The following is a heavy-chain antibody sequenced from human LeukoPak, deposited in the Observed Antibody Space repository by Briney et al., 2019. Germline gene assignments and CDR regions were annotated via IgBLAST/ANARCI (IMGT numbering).Heavy chain of an antibody. D-gene: IGHD3/OR15-3a*01. CDR1: GFTFGTYS. V-gene: IGHV3-48*04. CDR2: ISTSSSSI. J-gene: IGHJ4*02. CDR3: ARDLDWSFDY. Sequence: GGSLRLSCAASGFTFGTYSMNWVRQAPGKGLEWVSYISTSSSSINYADSVKGRFTISRDNAKNSLYLEMNSLRAEDTAVYYCARDLDWSFDYWGQGTLVTVSS.